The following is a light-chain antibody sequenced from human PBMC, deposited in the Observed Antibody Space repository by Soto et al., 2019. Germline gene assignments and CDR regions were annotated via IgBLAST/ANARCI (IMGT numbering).Light chain of an antibody. V-gene: IGKV1-39*01. CDR1: ESIGSY. CDR2: AAS. Sequence: DFQMTQSPASLSASTGDRVTITCRASESIGSYLNWYQQKPGKAPNLLIYAASSLQSGVPSRFSGSGSGTDFTLTISSLQPEDFATYYCQQSFSPLTFGGGTPQLTFGGGTKVDIK. J-gene: IGKJ4*01. CDR3: QQSFSPLTFGGGTPQLT.